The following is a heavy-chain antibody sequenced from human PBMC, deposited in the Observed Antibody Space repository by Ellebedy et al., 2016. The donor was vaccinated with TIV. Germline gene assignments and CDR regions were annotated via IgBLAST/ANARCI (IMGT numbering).Heavy chain of an antibody. CDR2: INQDGSEK. Sequence: PGGSLRLSCAASGFSFSSYWMNWVRQAPGRGLEWVANINQDGSEKFYVDSVKGRFTISRDNAKNSLYLQMNILRAEDTAVYYCARGTYTSSWYLNWFAPWGQGTLVTVSS. V-gene: IGHV3-7*01. CDR3: ARGTYTSSWYLNWFAP. D-gene: IGHD6-13*01. J-gene: IGHJ5*02. CDR1: GFSFSSYW.